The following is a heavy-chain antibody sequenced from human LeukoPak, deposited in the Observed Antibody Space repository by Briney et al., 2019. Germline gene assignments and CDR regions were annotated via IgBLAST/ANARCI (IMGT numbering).Heavy chain of an antibody. CDR1: GFTFSNAW. D-gene: IGHD2-15*01. Sequence: GGSLRLSWAASGFTFSNAWMSWVRQAPGKGLEWVGRIKSKTDGGTTDYAAPVKGRFTISRDDSKNTLYLQMNSLKTEDTAVCYCLGSGYYYYMDVWGKGTTVTVSS. J-gene: IGHJ6*03. CDR3: LGSGYYYYMDV. V-gene: IGHV3-15*01. CDR2: IKSKTDGGTT.